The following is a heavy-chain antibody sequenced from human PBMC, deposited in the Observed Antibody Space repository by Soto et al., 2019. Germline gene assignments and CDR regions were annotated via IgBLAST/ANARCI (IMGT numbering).Heavy chain of an antibody. CDR3: ARTYSCSRSPFDS. D-gene: IGHD6-13*01. V-gene: IGHV4-34*01. CDR2: INQRGST. CDR1: GGFFSGYY. J-gene: IGHJ4*02. Sequence: SETLSLTCAVYGGFFSGYYWSWIRQPPGKGLEWIGEINQRGSTNYNPSLKSRVTISVDTSKNQFSLKLSSVTAADTAVYYCARTYSCSRSPFDSWGQGSLVTVSS.